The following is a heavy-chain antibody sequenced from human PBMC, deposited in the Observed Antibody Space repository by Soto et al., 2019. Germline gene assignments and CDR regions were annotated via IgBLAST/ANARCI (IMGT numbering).Heavy chain of an antibody. Sequence: QVQLVESGGGVVQPGRSLRLSCAASGFTFSSYAMHWVRQAPGKGLEWVAVISYDGSNKYYADSVKGRFTISRDNSNSTLYLQMNSLRAEDTAVYYCARWDFNSSSWYALTLDYWGQGTLVTVSS. CDR3: ARWDFNSSSWYALTLDY. CDR1: GFTFSSYA. V-gene: IGHV3-30-3*01. CDR2: ISYDGSNK. D-gene: IGHD6-13*01. J-gene: IGHJ4*02.